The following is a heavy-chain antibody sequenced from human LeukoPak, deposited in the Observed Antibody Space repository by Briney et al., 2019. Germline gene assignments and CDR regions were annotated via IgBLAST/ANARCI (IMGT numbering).Heavy chain of an antibody. CDR3: ARRRGYSYGLDY. CDR1: GFTFSSYS. D-gene: IGHD5-18*01. CDR2: INTDGSST. J-gene: IGHJ4*02. Sequence: GGSLRLSCAASGFTFSSYSMNWVRQAPGKGLVWVSRINTDGSSTSYADSVKGRFTISRDNAKNTLYLQMYSLRAEDTAVYYCARRRGYSYGLDYWGQGTLVTVSS. V-gene: IGHV3-74*01.